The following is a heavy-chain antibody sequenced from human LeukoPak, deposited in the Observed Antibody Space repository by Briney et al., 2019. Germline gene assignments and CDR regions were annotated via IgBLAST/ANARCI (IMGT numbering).Heavy chain of an antibody. Sequence: PGGSLRLSCAASGFTFSSYWMSWVRQAPGQGLEWVANINLDGSEKYYMDSVKGRFSISRDNAKTSLYLEMNVLRGEDRAVYYCARDVRPDYWGQGTLVTVST. D-gene: IGHD6-6*01. CDR3: ARDVRPDY. CDR2: INLDGSEK. CDR1: GFTFSSYW. J-gene: IGHJ4*02. V-gene: IGHV3-7*04.